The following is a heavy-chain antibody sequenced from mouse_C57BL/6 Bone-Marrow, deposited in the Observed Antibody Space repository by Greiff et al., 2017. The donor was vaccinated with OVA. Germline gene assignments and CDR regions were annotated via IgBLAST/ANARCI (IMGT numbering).Heavy chain of an antibody. CDR1: GFSLTSYG. V-gene: IGHV2-9*01. CDR3: AKWGYGSSYSYYAMDY. CDR2: IWGGGST. Sequence: QVQLQQSGPGLVAPSQSLSITCTVSGFSLTSYGVDWVRQPPGKGLEWLGVIWGGGSTNSNSALMSRLSISKDNAKSQVFLTMNSLQTDDTAMYYCAKWGYGSSYSYYAMDYWGQGTSVTVSS. J-gene: IGHJ4*01. D-gene: IGHD1-1*01.